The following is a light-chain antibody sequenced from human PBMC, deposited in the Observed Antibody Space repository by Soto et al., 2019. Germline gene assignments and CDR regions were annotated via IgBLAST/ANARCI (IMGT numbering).Light chain of an antibody. V-gene: IGKV1-39*01. Sequence: DIQMTQSPSSLSASVGDRVTITFRTSQSVSGYLNWYQQEPGKAPKLLIYAASSLQSGVPSRFSGSGSGTDFSLTISSLQPEDFATYYCQQLHGYPITFGQGTRLEIK. CDR3: QQLHGYPIT. J-gene: IGKJ5*01. CDR2: AAS. CDR1: QSVSGY.